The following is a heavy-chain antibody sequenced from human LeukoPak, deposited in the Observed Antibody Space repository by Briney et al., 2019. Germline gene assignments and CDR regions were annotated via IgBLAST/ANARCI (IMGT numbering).Heavy chain of an antibody. CDR3: ARDHTPVGAYYYYYYMDV. J-gene: IGHJ6*03. CDR1: GFTFSSYS. CDR2: ISSSSTI. V-gene: IGHV3-48*01. D-gene: IGHD1-26*01. Sequence: GGSLRLSCAASGFTFSSYSMNWVRQAPGKGLEWVSYISSSSTIYYADSVKGRFTISRDNAKNSLYLQMNSLRAEDTAVYYCARDHTPVGAYYYYYYMDVWGKGTTVTVSS.